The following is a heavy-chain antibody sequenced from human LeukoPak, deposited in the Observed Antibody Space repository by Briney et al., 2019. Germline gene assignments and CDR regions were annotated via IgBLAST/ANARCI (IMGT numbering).Heavy chain of an antibody. CDR2: ISAYNGDT. J-gene: IGHJ4*02. CDR1: GYTFTRHG. Sequence: ASVKVSCKASGYTFTRHGISWVRQAPGQGLEWMGWISAYNGDTKYAQNFQGRVTISTDTSTTTAYMELRSLRSDDTAVYYCARDPSNTSGNYPYFDCWGQGTLVTVSS. V-gene: IGHV1-18*01. CDR3: ARDPSNTSGNYPYFDC. D-gene: IGHD3-22*01.